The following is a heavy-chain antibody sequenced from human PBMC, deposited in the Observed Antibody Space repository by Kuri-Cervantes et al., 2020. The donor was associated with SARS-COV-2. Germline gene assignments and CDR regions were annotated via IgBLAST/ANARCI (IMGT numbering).Heavy chain of an antibody. D-gene: IGHD6-13*01. J-gene: IGHJ4*02. CDR1: GFTFSSYW. CDR3: ASGRGSWPDY. CDR2: INHSGGT. V-gene: IGHV4-34*01. Sequence: ESLKISCAASGFTFSSYWMSWIRQPPGKGLEWIGEINHSGGTNYNPSLKSRVTISVDTSKNQFSLKLSSVTAADTAVYYCASGRGSWPDYWGQGTLVTVSS.